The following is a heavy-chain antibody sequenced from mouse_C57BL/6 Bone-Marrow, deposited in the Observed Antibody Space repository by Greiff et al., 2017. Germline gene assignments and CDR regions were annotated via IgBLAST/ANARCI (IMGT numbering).Heavy chain of an antibody. CDR2: IDPEIGDT. Sequence: EVKLEESGAELVRPGASVKLSCTASGFNIKDDYIHWVKQRPEQGLEWIGGIDPEIGDTEYASKFQGKATIPSDTSSNTAYLQLSSLASEDTAVYYCSSFDGNYFDFWGQGTPLTVAS. D-gene: IGHD2-3*01. J-gene: IGHJ2*01. CDR1: GFNIKDDY. V-gene: IGHV14-4*01. CDR3: SSFDGNYFDF.